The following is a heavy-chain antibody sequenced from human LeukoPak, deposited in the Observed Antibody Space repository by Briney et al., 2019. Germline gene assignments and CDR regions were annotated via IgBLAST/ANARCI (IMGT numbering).Heavy chain of an antibody. CDR1: GGSLSGHY. D-gene: IGHD4-17*01. V-gene: IGHV4-34*01. Sequence: SETLSLTCAVYGGSLSGHYWSWIRQSPGKGLEWIGDIHHDGRTKYSPSLKSRVTILLDTSKNEVSLRLTPVTAADTALYFCVREPEPQDYGDTVNAYDLWGKGTMVIVSS. CDR2: IHHDGRT. CDR3: VREPEPQDYGDTVNAYDL. J-gene: IGHJ3*01.